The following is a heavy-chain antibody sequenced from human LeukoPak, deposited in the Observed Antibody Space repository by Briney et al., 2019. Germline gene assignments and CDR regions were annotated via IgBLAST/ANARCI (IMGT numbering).Heavy chain of an antibody. CDR3: TKTTEPAWVTPDF. J-gene: IGHJ4*02. CDR2: IPYDGSNT. CDR1: GFTFSSYG. V-gene: IGHV3-30*02. Sequence: GGSLRLSCAASGFTFSSYGMHWVRQAPGRGLEWVAVIPYDGSNTYYADSVKGRFTISRDNSKNTLYLQMNSLRAEDSAVYYCTKTTEPAWVTPDFWGQGTLVTVSS. D-gene: IGHD4-23*01.